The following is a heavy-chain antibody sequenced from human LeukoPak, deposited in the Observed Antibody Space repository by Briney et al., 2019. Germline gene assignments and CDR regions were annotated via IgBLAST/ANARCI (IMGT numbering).Heavy chain of an antibody. CDR2: IKKDGSQK. Sequence: GGSLRLSCVGSGFTFSNKWMSWVRQAPGKGPEWVASIKKDGSQKYYVDSVKGRFTISRDNAQNSLYLQMSSLRVEDTAIYSCARVGWELLNLHFDPWGQGTLVTVSS. J-gene: IGHJ5*02. CDR3: ARVGWELLNLHFDP. CDR1: GFTFSNKW. D-gene: IGHD1-26*01. V-gene: IGHV3-7*03.